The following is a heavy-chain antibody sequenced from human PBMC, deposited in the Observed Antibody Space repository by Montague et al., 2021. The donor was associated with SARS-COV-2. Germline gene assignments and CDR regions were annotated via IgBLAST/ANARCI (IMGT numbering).Heavy chain of an antibody. J-gene: IGHJ6*02. CDR2: ISYDGSNK. D-gene: IGHD4-17*01. CDR3: ARATAGSYYYGMDV. V-gene: IGHV3-30*04. CDR1: GFTFSSYA. Sequence: SLRLSCAASGFTFSSYAMHWVRQAPGKGLDWVAVISYDGSNKYYADSVKGRFTISRDNSKNTLYLQMNSLRAEDTAVYYCARATAGSYYYGMDVWGQGTTVTVSS.